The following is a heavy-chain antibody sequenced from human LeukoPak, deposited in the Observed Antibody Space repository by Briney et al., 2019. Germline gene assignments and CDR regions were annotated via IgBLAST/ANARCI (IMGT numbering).Heavy chain of an antibody. J-gene: IGHJ4*02. D-gene: IGHD2-15*01. CDR1: GFTFSSYG. V-gene: IGHV3-33*01. CDR3: ARDRTRDCSGGSCYRHYFDY. CDR2: IWYDGSNK. Sequence: GRSLRLSCAVSGFTFSSYGMHWVRQAPGKGLEWVAVIWYDGSNKYYADSVRGRFTISRDNSKNTLYLLVNSLRAEDSAVYYCARDRTRDCSGGSCYRHYFDYWGQGTLVSVSS.